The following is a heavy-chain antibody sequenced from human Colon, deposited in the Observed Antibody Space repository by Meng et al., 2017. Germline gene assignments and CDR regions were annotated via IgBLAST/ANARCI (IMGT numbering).Heavy chain of an antibody. CDR2: INWNGGST. CDR1: GFTFDDHG. D-gene: IGHD3-10*01. Sequence: GGSLRLSCAASGFTFDDHGMSWVRQAPGKGLEWVSGINWNGGSTGYADSVKGRFTISRDNAKNSLSLQMNSLRAEDTALYYCARNSEFGQSLDSWGQGTLVTVSS. J-gene: IGHJ4*02. V-gene: IGHV3-20*04. CDR3: ARNSEFGQSLDS.